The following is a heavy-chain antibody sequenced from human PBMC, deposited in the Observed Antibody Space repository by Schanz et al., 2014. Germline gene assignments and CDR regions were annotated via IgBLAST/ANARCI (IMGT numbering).Heavy chain of an antibody. CDR3: ARARGSNRGPRKYYFDY. V-gene: IGHV4-34*01. CDR2: INHRGGT. Sequence: QVQLQQWGAGLLKPSETLSLTCAVYGGSFSGYYWSWIRQPPGKGREWIGEINHRGGTNYNPSLKGRVTISVDTSKTPFSRKVRWVTAADTAVYDCARARGSNRGPRKYYFDYWGQGTLVTVSS. J-gene: IGHJ4*02. CDR1: GGSFSGYY.